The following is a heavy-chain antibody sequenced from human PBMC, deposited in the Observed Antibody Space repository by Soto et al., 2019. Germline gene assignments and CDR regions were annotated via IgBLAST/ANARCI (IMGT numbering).Heavy chain of an antibody. V-gene: IGHV3-30*18. CDR1: GFTFSSYG. D-gene: IGHD2-2*01. CDR3: SKGKWVVTADIDY. J-gene: IGHJ4*02. CDR2: ISYDGSNK. Sequence: GGSLRLSCAASGFTFSSYGMHWVRQAPGKGLEWVAVISYDGSNKYYADSVKGRFTISRDNSKNTLYLQMNRLRAEDTAVYYCSKGKWVVTADIDYWGQGTLVTVSS.